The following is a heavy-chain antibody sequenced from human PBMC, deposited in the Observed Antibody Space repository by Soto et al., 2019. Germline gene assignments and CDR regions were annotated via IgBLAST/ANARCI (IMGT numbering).Heavy chain of an antibody. D-gene: IGHD3-10*01. CDR3: ARERGVLLWFGDLQAFDY. Sequence: QVQLQQWGAGLLKPSETLSLTCAVYGGSFSGYYWSWIRQPPGKGLEWIGEINHSGSTNYNPSLKSRVTISVDTSKNQCSRKLSSVTAADTAVYYCARERGVLLWFGDLQAFDYWGQGTLVTVSS. CDR2: INHSGST. J-gene: IGHJ4*02. CDR1: GGSFSGYY. V-gene: IGHV4-34*01.